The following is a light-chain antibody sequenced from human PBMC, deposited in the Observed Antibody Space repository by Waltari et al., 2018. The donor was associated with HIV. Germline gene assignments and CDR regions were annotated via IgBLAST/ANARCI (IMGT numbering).Light chain of an antibody. J-gene: IGKJ2*01. Sequence: DIQMTQSPSSLSAPVGDRVTITCRASQSISRYLNWYQQKLGKAPNLLIYAASSLQSGVSSRFSGSGSGTDFTLTISSLQPEDFATYYCQQSYSAPYTFGQGTKLEIK. CDR3: QQSYSAPYT. CDR1: QSISRY. CDR2: AAS. V-gene: IGKV1-39*01.